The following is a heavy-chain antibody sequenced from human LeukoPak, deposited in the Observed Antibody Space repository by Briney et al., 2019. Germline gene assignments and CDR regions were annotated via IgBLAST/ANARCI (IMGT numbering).Heavy chain of an antibody. V-gene: IGHV3-7*01. Sequence: GGSLRLSCAASGFTFGSYGMNWVRQAPGKGLEWVATIKPDGSEKYYVGSVKGRFTISRDNAKNSLYLQTNSLRADDTAVYYCARDRGYSSFDYWGQGTLVTVSS. CDR3: ARDRGYSSFDY. J-gene: IGHJ4*02. CDR2: IKPDGSEK. D-gene: IGHD6-19*01. CDR1: GFTFGSYG.